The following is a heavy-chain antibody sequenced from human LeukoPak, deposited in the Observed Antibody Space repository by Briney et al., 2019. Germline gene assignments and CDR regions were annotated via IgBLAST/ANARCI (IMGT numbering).Heavy chain of an antibody. CDR3: ARDFYFGDTSRSH. CDR1: GYTFTGYY. J-gene: IGHJ4*02. D-gene: IGHD2-2*01. Sequence: ASVKVSCKASGYTFTGYYIHWVRQAPGQGLEWMGWIKPNSGGTNYAQKFQGRVTMTRDTSISTAYMELSRLRSDDTAVYYCARDFYFGDTSRSHWGQGTLVTVSS. CDR2: IKPNSGGT. V-gene: IGHV1-2*02.